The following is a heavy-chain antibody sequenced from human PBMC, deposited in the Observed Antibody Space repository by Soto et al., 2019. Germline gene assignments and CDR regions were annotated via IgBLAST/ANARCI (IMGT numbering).Heavy chain of an antibody. Sequence: SETLSLTCTVSGGSISNYYWSWIRQPPGKGLEWIGYFYYTGITNYNPSLKSRISMSVDTSKNQFSLKLSSVTAADTAVYYCARHVVEFLSFGGRAPHFDYCAHGTL. J-gene: IGHJ4*01. D-gene: IGHD3-10*01. CDR2: FYYTGIT. CDR3: ARHVVEFLSFGGRAPHFDY. CDR1: GGSISNYY. V-gene: IGHV4-59*08.